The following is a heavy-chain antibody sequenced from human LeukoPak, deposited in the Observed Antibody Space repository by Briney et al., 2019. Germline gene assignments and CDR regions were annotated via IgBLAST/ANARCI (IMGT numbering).Heavy chain of an antibody. D-gene: IGHD3-22*01. CDR3: ARGLDYYDSSGPEGY. J-gene: IGHJ4*02. CDR1: GYTFTSYG. Sequence: ASVKVSCKASGYTFTSYGISWVRQAPGQGLEWMGCISAFNGNTNYAQKLQGRVTMTTDTSTSTAYMELRSLRSQHTPVYYCARGLDYYDSSGPEGYWAQGPLVTVSS. CDR2: ISAFNGNT. V-gene: IGHV1-18*01.